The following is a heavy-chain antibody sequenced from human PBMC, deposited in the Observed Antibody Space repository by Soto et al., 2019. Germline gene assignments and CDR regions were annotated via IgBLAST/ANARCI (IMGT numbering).Heavy chain of an antibody. Sequence: GSLRLSCAASGFTFDDYGMSWVRQAPGKGLEWVSGINWNGGSTGYADSVKGRFTISRDNAKNSLYLQMNSLRAEDTALYYCARGGLVAKIYYFDYWGQGTLVTVSS. CDR3: ARGGLVAKIYYFDY. J-gene: IGHJ4*02. CDR2: INWNGGST. CDR1: GFTFDDYG. D-gene: IGHD2-8*02. V-gene: IGHV3-20*04.